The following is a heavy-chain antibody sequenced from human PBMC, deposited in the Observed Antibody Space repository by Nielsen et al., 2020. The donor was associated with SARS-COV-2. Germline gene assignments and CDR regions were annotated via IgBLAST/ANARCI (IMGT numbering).Heavy chain of an antibody. J-gene: IGHJ5*02. Sequence: GSLRLSCTVSGGSISSYYWSWIRQPPGKGLEWIGYICYSGSTNYNPSLKSRVTISVDTSKNQFSLKLSSVTAADTAVYYCAREGGYSSTWGQGTLVTVSS. CDR3: AREGGYSST. V-gene: IGHV4-59*01. D-gene: IGHD6-13*01. CDR2: ICYSGST. CDR1: GGSISSYY.